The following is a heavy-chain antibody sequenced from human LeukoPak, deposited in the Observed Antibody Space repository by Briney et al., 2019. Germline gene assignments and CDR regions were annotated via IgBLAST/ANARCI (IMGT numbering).Heavy chain of an antibody. CDR3: ARDHSNWNYAPDF. CDR2: ISASNGNT. D-gene: IGHD1-7*01. J-gene: IGHJ4*02. CDR1: GYTFTRYG. V-gene: IGHV1-18*01. Sequence: ASVNVSCKASGYTFTRYGISWVRQAPGQGLQWLGWISASNGNTNYAQKFRDRVTMSTDTSTGTAYLDVRSLTSDDTAVYYCARDHSNWNYAPDFWGQGTLVIVSS.